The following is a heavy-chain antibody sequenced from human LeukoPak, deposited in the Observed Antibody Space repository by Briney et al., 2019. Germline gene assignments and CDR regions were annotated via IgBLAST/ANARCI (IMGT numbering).Heavy chain of an antibody. CDR3: ARGVSSSWYGDYFDY. CDR2: IWYDGSNK. D-gene: IGHD6-13*01. CDR1: GFTFSSYG. J-gene: IGHJ4*02. Sequence: GGSLRLSCAASGFTFSSYGMYWVRQAPGKGLEWVAVIWYDGSNKYYADSVKGRFTISRDNSKNTLYLQMNSLRAEDTAVYYCARGVSSSWYGDYFDYWGQGTLVTVSS. V-gene: IGHV3-33*01.